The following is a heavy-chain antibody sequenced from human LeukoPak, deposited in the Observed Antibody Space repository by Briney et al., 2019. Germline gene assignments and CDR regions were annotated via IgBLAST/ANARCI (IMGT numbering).Heavy chain of an antibody. CDR2: IYYSGST. D-gene: IGHD5-24*01. V-gene: IGHV4-39*02. CDR3: ARDDRDGYNLAKSDY. Sequence: PSGTLSLTCTVSGGSISSSSYYWGWIRQPPGKGLEWIGSIYYSGSTYYNPSLKSRVTISVDTSKNQFSLKLSSVTAADTAVYYCARDDRDGYNLAKSDYWGQGTLVTVSS. J-gene: IGHJ4*02. CDR1: GGSISSSSYY.